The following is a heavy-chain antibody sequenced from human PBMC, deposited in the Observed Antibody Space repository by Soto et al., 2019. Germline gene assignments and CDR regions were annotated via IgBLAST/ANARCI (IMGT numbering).Heavy chain of an antibody. V-gene: IGHV3-30-3*01. CDR1: GFTFSSYA. Sequence: LRLSCAASGFTFSSYAMHWVRQAPGKGLEWVAVISYDGSNKYYADSVKGRFTISRDNSKNTLYLQMNSLRAEDTAVYYCARDMAKLAALNWFDPWGQGTLVTV. D-gene: IGHD5-12*01. CDR3: ARDMAKLAALNWFDP. CDR2: ISYDGSNK. J-gene: IGHJ5*02.